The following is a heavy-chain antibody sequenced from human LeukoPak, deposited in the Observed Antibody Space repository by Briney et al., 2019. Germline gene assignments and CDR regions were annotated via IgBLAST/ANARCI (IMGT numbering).Heavy chain of an antibody. Sequence: PGGSLRLSCAASGFTFSSYAMSWVRQAPGKGLEWVSAISGSGGSTYYADSVKGRFAISRDNSKNTLYLQMNSLRAEDTAVYYCAKVGGDYYYMDVWGKGTTVTVSS. J-gene: IGHJ6*03. CDR2: ISGSGGST. CDR3: AKVGGDYYYMDV. CDR1: GFTFSSYA. V-gene: IGHV3-23*01. D-gene: IGHD3-10*01.